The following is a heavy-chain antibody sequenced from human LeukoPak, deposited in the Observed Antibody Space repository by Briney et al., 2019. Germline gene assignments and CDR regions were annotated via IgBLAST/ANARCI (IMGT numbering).Heavy chain of an antibody. V-gene: IGHV4-34*01. CDR3: ASQGHHGKIVGTTLSYFYMDV. Sequence: KTSETLSLTRAVYGGSCSGYYWSWIRQPPGKGLEWIGEINHSGSTNYNPSLKSRVTISVDTSKNQFSLKLSSVTAADTAFYYCASQGHHGKIVGTTLSYFYMDVWGKGTTVTVSS. D-gene: IGHD1-26*01. J-gene: IGHJ6*03. CDR1: GGSCSGYY. CDR2: INHSGST.